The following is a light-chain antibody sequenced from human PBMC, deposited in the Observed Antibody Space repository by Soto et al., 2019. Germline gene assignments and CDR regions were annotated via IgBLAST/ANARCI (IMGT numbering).Light chain of an antibody. CDR1: SSDVGYYNY. Sequence: QSALTQPASVSGSPGQSITISCTGTSSDVGYYNYVSWYQQHPGKAPKLIIYDVSNRPSGVSNRFSGSKSGNTASLTISGLQAEDEADYYCNSHTRRNTVVFGGGTKLTVL. CDR2: DVS. V-gene: IGLV2-14*03. CDR3: NSHTRRNTVV. J-gene: IGLJ3*02.